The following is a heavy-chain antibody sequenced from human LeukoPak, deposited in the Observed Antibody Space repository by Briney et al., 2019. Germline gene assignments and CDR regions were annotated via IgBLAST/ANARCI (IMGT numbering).Heavy chain of an antibody. J-gene: IGHJ6*03. CDR1: GGSISSYY. Sequence: PSETLSLTCTVPGGSISSYYWSWIRQPPGKGLEWIGYIYYSGSTNYNPSLKSRVTISVDTSKNQFSLKLSSVTAADTAVYYCARVSLTFCTNGVCYIPYYYYYMDVWGKGTTVTVSS. CDR3: ARVSLTFCTNGVCYIPYYYYYMDV. CDR2: IYYSGST. V-gene: IGHV4-59*01. D-gene: IGHD2-8*01.